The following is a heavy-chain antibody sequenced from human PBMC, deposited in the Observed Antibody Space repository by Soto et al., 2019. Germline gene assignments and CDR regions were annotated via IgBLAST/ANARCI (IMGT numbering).Heavy chain of an antibody. Sequence: SETLSLTCTVSGGSISSYYWSWIRQPPGKGLEWIGYIYYSGSTNYNPSLKSRVTISVDTSKNQFSLKLSSVTAADTAVYYCARFDYYGSGSYPSWGQGTLVTVSS. V-gene: IGHV4-59*01. D-gene: IGHD3-10*01. CDR2: IYYSGST. J-gene: IGHJ4*02. CDR1: GGSISSYY. CDR3: ARFDYYGSGSYPS.